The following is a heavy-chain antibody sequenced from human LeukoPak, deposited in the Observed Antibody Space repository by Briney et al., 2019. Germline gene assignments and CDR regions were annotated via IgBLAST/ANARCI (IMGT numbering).Heavy chain of an antibody. Sequence: PSETLSLTCTVSGGSINSGNYYWSWIRQPAGKGLEWIGRIYTSGSTNYNPSLKSRVTMSVDTSKNQFSLKLSSVTAADTAVYYCARGDSGYDYSLFDYWGQGTLVTVSS. D-gene: IGHD5-12*01. CDR2: IYTSGST. CDR3: ARGDSGYDYSLFDY. J-gene: IGHJ4*02. V-gene: IGHV4-61*02. CDR1: GGSINSGNYY.